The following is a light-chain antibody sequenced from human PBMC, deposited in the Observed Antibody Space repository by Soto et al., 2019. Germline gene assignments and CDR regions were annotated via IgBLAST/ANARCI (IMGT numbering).Light chain of an antibody. CDR1: QGVMDY. Sequence: IQLTQSPSSLSASLGDRVTITCRASQGVMDYLSCYQQKPARAPNLLIYIASTMQSGVPSRFSSSYSATEFILTITSLQPEDFATYHCQQVNSYPITFGQGTRLEIK. CDR2: IAS. CDR3: QQVNSYPIT. V-gene: IGKV1-9*01. J-gene: IGKJ5*01.